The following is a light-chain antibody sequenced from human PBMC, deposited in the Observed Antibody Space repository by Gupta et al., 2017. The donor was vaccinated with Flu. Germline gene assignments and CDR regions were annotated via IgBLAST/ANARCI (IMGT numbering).Light chain of an antibody. CDR3: QKRSNWPPYT. Sequence: EIELTQSPATLSLSPGERATLSCRASQSVSTYLAWYQKKPDQAPRLLIYDASNRATGIPARFSGSGSGTDFTLTISSREPEDFAVYYCQKRSNWPPYTFGQGTRLEIK. CDR1: QSVSTY. V-gene: IGKV3-11*01. J-gene: IGKJ2*01. CDR2: DAS.